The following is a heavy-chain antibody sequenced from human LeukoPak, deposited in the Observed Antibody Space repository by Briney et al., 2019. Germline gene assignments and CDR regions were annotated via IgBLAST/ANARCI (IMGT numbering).Heavy chain of an antibody. J-gene: IGHJ4*02. CDR1: GGSIRSYY. D-gene: IGHD5-12*01. Sequence: PSQTLSLTCTVSGGSIRSYYWSWIRRPPGKGREWSGNSYISGNTNYNPSRTCRVTISLDTSKNQFSLNLSSVTAADTAFYYCERQPGYGYQVFDHWGQGTLVTVSS. V-gene: IGHV4-4*09. CDR3: ERQPGYGYQVFDH. CDR2: SYISGNT.